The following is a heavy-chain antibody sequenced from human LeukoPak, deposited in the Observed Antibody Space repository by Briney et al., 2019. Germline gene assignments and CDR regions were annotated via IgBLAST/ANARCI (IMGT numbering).Heavy chain of an antibody. V-gene: IGHV3-64D*09. CDR3: VNAPTVWSWFDP. D-gene: IGHD4-11*01. CDR1: GFTINTYS. CDR2: ISHNGGST. J-gene: IGHJ5*02. Sequence: GGSLRLSCSDSGFTINTYSMHWVRHAPGKSLKYVSAISHNGGSTYYANSVKGRFTISRDNFKNTLYLQMSTLRPEDTAVYYCVNAPTVWSWFDPWGQGTLVTVSS.